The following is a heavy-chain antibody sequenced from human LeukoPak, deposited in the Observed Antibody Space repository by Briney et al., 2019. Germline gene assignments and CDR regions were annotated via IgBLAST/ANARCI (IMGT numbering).Heavy chain of an antibody. CDR2: IYYSGST. J-gene: IGHJ5*02. D-gene: IGHD3-10*01. CDR1: GGSISSGGYY. CDR3: ANYGSGSYKFDP. V-gene: IGHV4-31*03. Sequence: PSQTLSLTCTVSGGSISSGGYYWSWIRQHPGKGLEWIGYIYYSGSTYYNPSLKSRVTISVDTSKNQFSLKLSSVTAADTAVYYCANYGSGSYKFDPWGQGTLVTVSS.